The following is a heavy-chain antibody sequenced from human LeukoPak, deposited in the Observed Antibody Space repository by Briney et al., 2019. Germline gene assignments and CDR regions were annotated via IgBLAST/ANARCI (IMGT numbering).Heavy chain of an antibody. CDR3: ARDVYHCSSTSCYLDY. CDR1: GYTFTSYG. CDR2: ISAYNGNT. D-gene: IGHD2-2*01. V-gene: IGHV1-18*01. J-gene: IGHJ4*02. Sequence: ASVKVSCKASGYTFTSYGISLVRQAPGQGLEWMGWISAYNGNTNYAQKLQGRVTMTTDTSTSTAYMELRSLRSDDTAVYYCARDVYHCSSTSCYLDYWGQGTLVTVSS.